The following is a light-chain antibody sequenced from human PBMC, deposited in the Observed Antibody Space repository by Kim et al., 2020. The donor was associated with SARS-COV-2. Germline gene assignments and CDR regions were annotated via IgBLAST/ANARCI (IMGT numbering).Light chain of an antibody. Sequence: SPGARATPSCRASQSISNYLAWYQQKPGPAPRLLLHDASNRATGIPARFSGNGSGTDFTLTISSLEPEDFAVYYCQQRRNWPPWTFGQGTKVEIK. V-gene: IGKV3-11*01. CDR1: QSISNY. CDR2: DAS. CDR3: QQRRNWPPWT. J-gene: IGKJ1*01.